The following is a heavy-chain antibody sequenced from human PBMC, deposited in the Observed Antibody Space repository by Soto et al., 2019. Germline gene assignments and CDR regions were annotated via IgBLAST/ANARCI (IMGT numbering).Heavy chain of an antibody. J-gene: IGHJ3*02. D-gene: IGHD1-26*01. CDR1: GASIITGNFY. V-gene: IGHV4-39*01. Sequence: QLQESGPGLVKPSETLSLTCTVSGASIITGNFYWAWIRQSPGTGLEWMGSIGFGRDTYFNPSLKSRLTISAETSKNQFSLNLNSVTAADTAVYYCARQPLHRVGSSISTLDIWGQGTVVTVSS. CDR3: ARQPLHRVGSSISTLDI. CDR2: IGFGRDT.